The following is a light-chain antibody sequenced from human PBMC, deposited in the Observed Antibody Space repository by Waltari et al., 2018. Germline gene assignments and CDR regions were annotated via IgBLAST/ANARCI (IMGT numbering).Light chain of an antibody. J-gene: IGLJ2*01. CDR2: LNTDGGH. CDR3: QTWGTGIVV. Sequence: QLVLTQPPSASASLGASVKITCTLSSGHSSFVIAWHQQQPGKGPRYLMTLNTDGGHTKGDGIPDRFSGSTSGAERYLTIASLQSEDEADYFCQTWGTGIVVFGGGTKLTVL. CDR1: SGHSSFV. V-gene: IGLV4-69*01.